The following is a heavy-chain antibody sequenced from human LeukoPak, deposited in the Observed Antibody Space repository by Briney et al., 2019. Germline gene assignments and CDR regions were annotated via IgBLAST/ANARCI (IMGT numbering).Heavy chain of an antibody. CDR3: ARDLAADYYDSSGYDY. CDR2: IKQEGSEK. CDR1: GVTIGSYW. Sequence: PGGSLRLSCAASGVTIGSYWMSWVRQAPGKGLEWVANIKQEGSEKDYVDSVKGRFTISRDNAKNSLYLQMNSLRAEDTAVYYCARDLAADYYDSSGYDYWGQGTLVTVSS. V-gene: IGHV3-7*01. J-gene: IGHJ4*02. D-gene: IGHD3-22*01.